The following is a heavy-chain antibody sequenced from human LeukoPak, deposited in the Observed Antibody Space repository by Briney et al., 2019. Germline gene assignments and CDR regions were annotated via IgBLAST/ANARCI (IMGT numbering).Heavy chain of an antibody. CDR1: GFTFSSYA. J-gene: IGHJ3*02. D-gene: IGHD3-22*01. V-gene: IGHV3-23*01. CDR3: AKTSSAFYSAFDI. Sequence: GGPLRLSCAASGFTFSSYAMSWVRQAPGKGLEWVSAISGSGDSTYFADSVRGRVTISRDNSMNTLSLQMSSLRAEDTAIYYCAKTSSAFYSAFDIWGQGTVVTVSS. CDR2: ISGSGDST.